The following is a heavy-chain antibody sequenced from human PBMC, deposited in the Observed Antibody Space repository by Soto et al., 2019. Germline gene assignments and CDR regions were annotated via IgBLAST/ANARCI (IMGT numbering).Heavy chain of an antibody. CDR1: GFTFSSYA. V-gene: IGHV3-23*01. D-gene: IGHD3-3*01. CDR2: ISGSGGST. Sequence: PGGSLRLSCAASGFTFSSYAMSWVRQAPGKGLEWVSAISGSGGSTYYADSVKGRFTISRDNSKNTLYLQMNSLRAEDTAVYYCAKDQLYDFWSGYPFDPWGQGTLVTVSS. CDR3: AKDQLYDFWSGYPFDP. J-gene: IGHJ5*02.